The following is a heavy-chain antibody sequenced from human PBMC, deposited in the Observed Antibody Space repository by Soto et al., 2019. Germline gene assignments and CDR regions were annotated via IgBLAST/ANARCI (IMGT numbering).Heavy chain of an antibody. CDR2: LNGGTGQT. CDR1: GYTFSTYG. D-gene: IGHD1-1*01. CDR3: ARGKGMEENYFYYGMDV. Sequence: ASVKVSCKASGYTFSTYGMHWVRQAPGQSLEWMGWLNGGTGQTRYSQRFQDRVIITRDTSASTGYMELSSLRSEDTAVYYCARGKGMEENYFYYGMDVWGQGTTVTVSS. V-gene: IGHV1-3*01. J-gene: IGHJ6*02.